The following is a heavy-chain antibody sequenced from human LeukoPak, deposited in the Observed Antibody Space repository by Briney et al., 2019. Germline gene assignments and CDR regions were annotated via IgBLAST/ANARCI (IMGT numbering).Heavy chain of an antibody. D-gene: IGHD3-22*01. CDR3: ASHYDSSGYVDY. CDR1: GFTFSSYW. Sequence: GGSLRLSCAASGFTFSSYWMHWVRHAPGKGLVWVSRINSDGSSTSYADSVKGRFTISRDNAKNTLYLQMNSLRAEDTAVYYCASHYDSSGYVDYWGQGTLVTVSS. V-gene: IGHV3-74*01. CDR2: INSDGSST. J-gene: IGHJ4*02.